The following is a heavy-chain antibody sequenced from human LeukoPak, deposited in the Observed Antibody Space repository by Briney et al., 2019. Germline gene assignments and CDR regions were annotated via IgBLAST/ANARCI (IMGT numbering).Heavy chain of an antibody. V-gene: IGHV3-23*01. Sequence: GGSLRLSCAASGFTFGSYAMSWVRQAPGKGLEWVSAISGSGGSTYYVDSVKGRFTISRDNSKNTLYLQMNSLRAEDTAVYYCAKYYDSSGYYYGVGFDYWGQGTLVTVSS. D-gene: IGHD3-22*01. CDR1: GFTFGSYA. J-gene: IGHJ4*02. CDR3: AKYYDSSGYYYGVGFDY. CDR2: ISGSGGST.